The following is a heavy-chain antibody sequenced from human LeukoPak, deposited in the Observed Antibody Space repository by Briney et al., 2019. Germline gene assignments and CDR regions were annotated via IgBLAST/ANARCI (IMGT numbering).Heavy chain of an antibody. J-gene: IGHJ5*02. CDR3: AREPRGHQTQYYYDSSGHNWFDP. V-gene: IGHV4-38-2*02. Sequence: SETLSLTCTVSGFSISRGHYWGWIRQPPGKGLEWIGSIYHSGNTYYNPSLKSRVTISVDTSKNQFSMKLSSVTAAATAVYYCAREPRGHQTQYYYDSSGHNWFDPWGQGTLVTVSS. CDR2: IYHSGNT. CDR1: GFSISRGHY. D-gene: IGHD3-22*01.